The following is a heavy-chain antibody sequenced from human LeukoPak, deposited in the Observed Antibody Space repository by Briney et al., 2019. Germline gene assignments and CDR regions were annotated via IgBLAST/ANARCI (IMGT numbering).Heavy chain of an antibody. J-gene: IGHJ4*02. CDR1: GGSISSYY. V-gene: IGHV4-4*07. CDR3: AREPNRYSYGYIDY. Sequence: SETLSLTCTVSGGSISSYYWSWIRQPAGKGLEWIGRIYTSGSTNYNPSLKSRVTMSVDTSKNQFSLKLSSVTAADTAVYYCAREPNRYSYGYIDYWGQGTLVTVSS. D-gene: IGHD5-18*01. CDR2: IYTSGST.